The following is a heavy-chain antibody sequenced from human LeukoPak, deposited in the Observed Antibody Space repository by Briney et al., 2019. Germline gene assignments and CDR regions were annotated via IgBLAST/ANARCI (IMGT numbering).Heavy chain of an antibody. D-gene: IGHD4-17*01. CDR1: GFTVSSNY. CDR3: AKEAAYGDYGVGESDY. J-gene: IGHJ4*02. CDR2: ISGSGGST. V-gene: IGHV3-23*01. Sequence: GGSLRLSCAASGFTVSSNYMSWVRQAPGKGLEWVSAISGSGGSTYYADSVKGRFTISRDNTKNTLYLQMNSLRAEDTAVYYCAKEAAYGDYGVGESDYWGQGTLVTVSS.